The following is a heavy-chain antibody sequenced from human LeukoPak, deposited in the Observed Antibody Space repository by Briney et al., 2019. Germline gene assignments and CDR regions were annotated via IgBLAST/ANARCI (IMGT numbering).Heavy chain of an antibody. CDR3: ARDRDSSGYLDY. Sequence: ASVKVSCKASGYTFTGYYMHWVRQAPGQGLEWIGWINPNSGGTNYAQKFQGRVTMTRDTSISTAYMELSRLRSDDTAVYYCARDRDSSGYLDYWGQGTLVTVSS. J-gene: IGHJ4*02. V-gene: IGHV1-2*02. CDR2: INPNSGGT. CDR1: GYTFTGYY. D-gene: IGHD3-22*01.